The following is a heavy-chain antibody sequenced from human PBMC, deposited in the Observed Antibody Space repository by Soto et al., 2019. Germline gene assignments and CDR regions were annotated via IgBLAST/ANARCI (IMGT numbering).Heavy chain of an antibody. CDR2: IYHSGST. Sequence: SETLSVTCGVAGGTSRSGGYSLRWIRQPPGKGLEWIGYIYHSGSTYYNPSLKSRVTISVDRSKNQFSLKLSSVTAADTAVYYCARGNVVVTAIDYWGQGTLVTVSS. D-gene: IGHD2-21*02. CDR1: GGTSRSGGYS. J-gene: IGHJ4*02. V-gene: IGHV4-30-2*01. CDR3: ARGNVVVTAIDY.